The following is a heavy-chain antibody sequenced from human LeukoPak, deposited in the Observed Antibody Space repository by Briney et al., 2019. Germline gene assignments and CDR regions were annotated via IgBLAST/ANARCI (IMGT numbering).Heavy chain of an antibody. CDR2: IYYSGST. V-gene: IGHV4-31*03. D-gene: IGHD2-2*01. CDR3: ARGGFSPNIVVVPAAVGGYYYYGMDV. CDR1: GGSISSGGYY. J-gene: IGHJ6*02. Sequence: SETLSLTCTVSGGSISSGGYYWSWIRQHPGKGLEWIGYIYYSGSTNYNPSLKSRVTISVDTSKNQFSLKLSSVTAADTAVYYCARGGFSPNIVVVPAAVGGYYYYGMDVWGQGTTVTVSS.